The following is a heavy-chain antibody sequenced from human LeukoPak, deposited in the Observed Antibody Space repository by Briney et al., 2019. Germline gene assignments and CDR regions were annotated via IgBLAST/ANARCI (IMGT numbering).Heavy chain of an antibody. V-gene: IGHV3-21*01. Sequence: GGSLRLSCAASGFTFSSYSMNWVRQAPGKGLEWVSSISSSSSYMYYADSVKGRFTISRDNAKNSLYLQMNSLRAEDTAVYYCARDYNPHYYDSSGYPEIDYWGQGALVTVSS. CDR1: GFTFSSYS. CDR3: ARDYNPHYYDSSGYPEIDY. J-gene: IGHJ4*02. D-gene: IGHD3-22*01. CDR2: ISSSSSYM.